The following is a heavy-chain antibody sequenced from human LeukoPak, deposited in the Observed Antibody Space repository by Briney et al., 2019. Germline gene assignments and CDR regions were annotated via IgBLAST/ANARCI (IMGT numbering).Heavy chain of an antibody. CDR3: ARDIYGGYVFDY. J-gene: IGHJ4*02. D-gene: IGHD4-17*01. CDR2: ISSSSSYI. Sequence: GGSLRLSCAASGFTFSSYSMNWVRQAPGKGLEWVSSISSSSSYIYYADSVKGRFTISRDNAKNSLYLQMNSLRAEDTAVYYCARDIYGGYVFDYWGQGTLVTVSS. CDR1: GFTFSSYS. V-gene: IGHV3-21*01.